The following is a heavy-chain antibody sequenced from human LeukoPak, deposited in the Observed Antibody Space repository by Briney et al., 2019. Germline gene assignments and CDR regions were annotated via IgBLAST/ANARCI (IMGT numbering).Heavy chain of an antibody. CDR1: GYTFTIYD. Sequence: ASVNVSCKASGYTFTIYDINWVRQATGQGLEWMGWMNPNSGNTGYAQKFQGRVTMTRNTSISTAYMELSSLRSEDTAVYYCARSIRVATGFDYWGQGTLVTVSS. D-gene: IGHD5-12*01. V-gene: IGHV1-8*01. CDR2: MNPNSGNT. J-gene: IGHJ4*02. CDR3: ARSIRVATGFDY.